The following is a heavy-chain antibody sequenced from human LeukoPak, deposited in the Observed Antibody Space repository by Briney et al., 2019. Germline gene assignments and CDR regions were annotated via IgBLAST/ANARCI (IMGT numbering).Heavy chain of an antibody. J-gene: IGHJ4*02. Sequence: GSLRLSCAAAGFSFPKYAMNWVRQAPGKGVAWVSVISGSGDTTSYADSVKGRFTISRDNSKNTLYLQMKSLRAEDTAIYYCAKGISSSHFHAVDYWGQGAQVTVSS. D-gene: IGHD2-2*01. V-gene: IGHV3-23*01. CDR3: AKGISSSHFHAVDY. CDR1: GFSFPKYA. CDR2: ISGSGDTT.